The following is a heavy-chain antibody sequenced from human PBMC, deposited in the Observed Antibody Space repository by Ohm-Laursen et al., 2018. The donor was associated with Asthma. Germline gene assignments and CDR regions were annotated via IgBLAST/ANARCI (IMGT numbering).Heavy chain of an antibody. V-gene: IGHV4-31*03. Sequence: SQTLSLTCTVSGGSISSGGYYWSWIRQHPGKGLEWIGYIYYSGSTYYNPSLRSRVTISVDTSKNQFSLKLSSVTAADTAVYYCARDPRIIGHHYYYYGMDVWGQGTTVTVSS. CDR3: ARDPRIIGHHYYYYGMDV. CDR2: IYYSGST. CDR1: GGSISSGGYY. D-gene: IGHD2-15*01. J-gene: IGHJ6*02.